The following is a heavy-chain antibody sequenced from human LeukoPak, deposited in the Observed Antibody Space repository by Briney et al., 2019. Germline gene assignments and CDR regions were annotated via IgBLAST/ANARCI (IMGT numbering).Heavy chain of an antibody. CDR2: INHRGST. Sequence: SETLSLTCAVYGESLSKYYWTWIRQSPGKGLEWIGEINHRGSTNSNPTLKSRVTISQDISKNRFSLKLSSVTAADTAVYYCARYYDVLTGYYTFDYWGQGTLVTVSS. D-gene: IGHD3-9*01. V-gene: IGHV4-34*01. CDR1: GESLSKYY. CDR3: ARYYDVLTGYYTFDY. J-gene: IGHJ4*02.